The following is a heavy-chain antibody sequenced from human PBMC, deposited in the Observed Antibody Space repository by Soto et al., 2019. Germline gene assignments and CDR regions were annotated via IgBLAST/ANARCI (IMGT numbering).Heavy chain of an antibody. V-gene: IGHV3-15*01. CDR1: GFTFSNAW. J-gene: IGHJ6*02. CDR3: TTGLSDYYYGMDV. Sequence: PGGSLRLSCAASGFTFSNAWMSWVRQAPGKGLEWVGRIKSKTDGGTTDYAAPVKGRFTISRDDSKNTLYLQMNSLKTEDTAVYYCTTGLSDYYYGMDVWGQGTTVTVSS. CDR2: IKSKTDGGTT.